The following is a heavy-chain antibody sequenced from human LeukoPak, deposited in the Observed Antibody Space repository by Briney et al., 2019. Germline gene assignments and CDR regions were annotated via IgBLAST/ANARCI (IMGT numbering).Heavy chain of an antibody. CDR3: ARARYSSSWAYYFDY. Sequence: PSETLSLTCTVSGGSISSYYWSWIRQPPGKGLEWIGYIYYSGSTNYNPSLKSRVTISVDTSKNQFSLKLSSVTAADTAVYYCARARYSSSWAYYFDYWGQGTLVTVSS. D-gene: IGHD6-13*01. CDR2: IYYSGST. V-gene: IGHV4-59*08. CDR1: GGSISSYY. J-gene: IGHJ4*02.